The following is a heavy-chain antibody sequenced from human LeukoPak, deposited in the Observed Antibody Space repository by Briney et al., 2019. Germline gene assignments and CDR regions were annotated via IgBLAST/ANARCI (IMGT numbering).Heavy chain of an antibody. V-gene: IGHV3-11*06. CDR1: GFTFSDYY. J-gene: IGHJ5*02. D-gene: IGHD3-9*01. CDR3: ARSTYDILTGYSDWFDP. CDR2: ISSSSSYT. Sequence: GGSLRLSCAASGFTFSDYYMSWIRQAPGKGLEWVSYISSSSSYTNYADSVKGRFTISRDNAKNSLYLQMNSLRAEDTAVHYCARSTYDILTGYSDWFDPWGQGTLVTVSS.